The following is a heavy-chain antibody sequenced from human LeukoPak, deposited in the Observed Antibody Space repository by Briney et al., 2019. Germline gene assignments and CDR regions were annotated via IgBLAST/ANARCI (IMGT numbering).Heavy chain of an antibody. D-gene: IGHD3-16*01. CDR1: QYTFSNHW. CDR3: ARHKVLGGITIDVFDL. J-gene: IGHJ3*01. V-gene: IGHV5-10-1*01. Sequence: GESLKISCKGLQYTFSNHWITWVRQVPGEGLEWMGMIDPSDTYTKYSPSFQGHVTLSVDKSIDTAYLQWSGLKASDTAIYFCARHKVLGGITIDVFDLWGQGTLVTVSS. CDR2: IDPSDTYT.